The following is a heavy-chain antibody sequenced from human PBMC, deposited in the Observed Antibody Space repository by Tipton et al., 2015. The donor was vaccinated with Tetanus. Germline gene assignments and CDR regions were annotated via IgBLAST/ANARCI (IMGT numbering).Heavy chain of an antibody. D-gene: IGHD1-26*01. CDR3: ARDFREGATTTLGNDVFGI. CDR2: IYFSGNT. V-gene: IGHV4-30-4*02. CDR1: GGPITRGDYY. Sequence: TLSLTCTASGGPITRGDYYWNWIRQSPGKGLEWLGNIYFSGNTHYNPSLGSRISMSVDTSKNQFSLKVSSVTAADTAVYYCARDFREGATTTLGNDVFGIWGQGTMVTVS. J-gene: IGHJ3*02.